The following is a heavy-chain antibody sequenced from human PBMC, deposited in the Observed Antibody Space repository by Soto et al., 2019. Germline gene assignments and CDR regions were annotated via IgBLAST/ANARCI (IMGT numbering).Heavy chain of an antibody. J-gene: IGHJ5*02. CDR1: GGSISSGGYY. V-gene: IGHV4-31*03. D-gene: IGHD3-9*01. CDR2: IYYSGST. Sequence: QVQLQESGPGLVKPSQTLSLTCTVSGGSISSGGYYWSWIRQHPGKGLEWTGYIYYSGSTYYNPSLKSRVTISVDTSKNQFALKLSSVTAADTAVYYCARGYILGHCFDPWGQGTLVTVSS. CDR3: ARGYILGHCFDP.